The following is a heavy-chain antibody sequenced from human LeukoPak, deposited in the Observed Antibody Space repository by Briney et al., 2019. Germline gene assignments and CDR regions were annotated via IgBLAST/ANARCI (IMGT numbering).Heavy chain of an antibody. CDR1: GYTLTELS. CDR2: FDPEDGET. V-gene: IGHV1-24*01. Sequence: ASVKVSCKVSGYTLTELSMHWVRQAPGKGLEWMGSFDPEDGETIYAQKFQGRVSITRNTSISTAYMELSSLISDDTAVYYCARADGSSSISYYYLDVWGKGTTVTVSS. D-gene: IGHD6-6*01. J-gene: IGHJ6*04. CDR3: ARADGSSSISYYYLDV.